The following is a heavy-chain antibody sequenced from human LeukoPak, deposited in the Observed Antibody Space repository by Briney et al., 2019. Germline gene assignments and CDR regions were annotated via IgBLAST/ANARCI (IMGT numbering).Heavy chain of an antibody. CDR2: ISAYNGNT. J-gene: IGHJ5*02. V-gene: IGHV1-18*01. CDR3: AREVGYCSSTSCEGNWFDP. D-gene: IGHD2-2*01. CDR1: GYTFTSYG. Sequence: ASVKVSCKASGYTFTSYGISWVRQAPGQGLEWMGWISAYNGNTNYAQKLQGRVTMTTDTSTSTAYMELRSLRSDDTAVHYCAREVGYCSSTSCEGNWFDPWGQGTLVTVSS.